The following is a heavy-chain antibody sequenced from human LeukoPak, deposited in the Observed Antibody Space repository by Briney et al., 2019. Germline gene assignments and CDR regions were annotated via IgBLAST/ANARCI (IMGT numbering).Heavy chain of an antibody. J-gene: IGHJ4*02. CDR3: ARDLSTVVRASPMGY. CDR2: ITYDGYYK. Sequence: GTSLRLSCAASGFTFTNYGMHWVRQAPGKGLEWVALITYDGYYKYYSDSVKGRFTISSDTSKNTLYLQMNSLRAEDTAVYYCARDLSTVVRASPMGYWGQGTPVTVSS. D-gene: IGHD3-10*01. CDR1: GFTFTNYG. V-gene: IGHV3-30*03.